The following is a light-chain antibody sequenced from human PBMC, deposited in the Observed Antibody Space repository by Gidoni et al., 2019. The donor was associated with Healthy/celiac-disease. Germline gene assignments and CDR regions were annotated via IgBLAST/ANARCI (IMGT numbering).Light chain of an antibody. CDR2: AAS. J-gene: IGKJ4*01. Sequence: IQMTQSPSSLSASVGERVTITCRASQSLSSYLNWYQQKPGKAPKLLIYAASSLQSGVPSRFSGSGSGTDFTLTISSLQPEDVATYYWQQSYSTLTFGGGTKVEIK. V-gene: IGKV1-39*01. CDR1: QSLSSY. CDR3: QQSYSTLT.